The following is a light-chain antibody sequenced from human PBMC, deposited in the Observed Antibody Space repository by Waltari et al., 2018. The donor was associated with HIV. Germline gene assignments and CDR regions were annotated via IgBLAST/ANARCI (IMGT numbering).Light chain of an antibody. CDR2: AAS. Sequence: DIQMTQSPSSLSASVGDRVTITCRASQSVSSYLNWYQQKPGKAPKLLIYAASILQSGVPARFSGSGSGTDFTLTINSLQPEDFATYYCQESYSSPFTLGPGTQVEIK. V-gene: IGKV1-39*01. CDR3: QESYSSPFT. J-gene: IGKJ3*01. CDR1: QSVSSY.